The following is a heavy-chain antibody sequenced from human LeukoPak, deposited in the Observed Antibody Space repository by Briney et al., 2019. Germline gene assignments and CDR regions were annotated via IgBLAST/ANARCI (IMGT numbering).Heavy chain of an antibody. CDR2: IKQDGSEK. J-gene: IGHJ3*02. CDR3: AKVSGRYYYDSSGYPKLDAFDI. Sequence: GGSLRLSCAASGFTFSSYWMSWVRQAPGKGLEWVANIKQDGSEKYYVDSVKGRFTISRDNAKNSLYLQMNSLRAEDTAVYYCAKVSGRYYYDSSGYPKLDAFDIWGQGTMVTVSS. D-gene: IGHD3-22*01. CDR1: GFTFSSYW. V-gene: IGHV3-7*03.